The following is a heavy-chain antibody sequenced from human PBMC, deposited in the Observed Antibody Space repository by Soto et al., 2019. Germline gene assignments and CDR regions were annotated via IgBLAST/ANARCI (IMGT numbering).Heavy chain of an antibody. CDR2: TYYRSKWNS. V-gene: IGHV6-1*01. D-gene: IGHD6-6*01. CDR1: GDSVSSNSAL. CDR3: VSSSSPYYFDF. Sequence: SQTLSLTCAISGDSVSSNSALWNWIRQSPSRGLEWLGRTYYRSKWNSDYAVSGKSRIAINADTSKNVFSLQLNSVTPEDTAVYYCVSSSSPYYFDFWGQGALVTVSS. J-gene: IGHJ4*02.